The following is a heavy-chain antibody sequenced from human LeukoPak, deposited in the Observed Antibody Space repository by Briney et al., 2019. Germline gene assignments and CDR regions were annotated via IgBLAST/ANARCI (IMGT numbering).Heavy chain of an antibody. CDR1: GFTFSGSA. Sequence: GGSLRLSCAASGFTFSGSAMHWVRQASGKGLEWVGRIRSKANSYATAYAASVKGTFTISRDDSKNAAYLQMNSLKTEDTAVYYCTMTTVTPSLGYWGQGTLVTVSS. CDR2: IRSKANSYAT. D-gene: IGHD4-17*01. J-gene: IGHJ4*02. CDR3: TMTTVTPSLGY. V-gene: IGHV3-73*01.